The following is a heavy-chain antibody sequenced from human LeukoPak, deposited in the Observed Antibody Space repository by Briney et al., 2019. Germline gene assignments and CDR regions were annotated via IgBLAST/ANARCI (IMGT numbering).Heavy chain of an antibody. CDR2: INPNSGVT. CDR1: GYTFTAYY. CDR3: ARETTMVTAEYFQH. D-gene: IGHD4-17*01. Sequence: ASVKVSCTASGYTFTAYYMHWVRQAPGQGLEWMGWINPNSGVTNYAQKFQGRVTMTRDTSISTAYMELSRLRSDDTAVYYCARETTMVTAEYFQHWGQGTLVTVSS. J-gene: IGHJ1*01. V-gene: IGHV1-2*02.